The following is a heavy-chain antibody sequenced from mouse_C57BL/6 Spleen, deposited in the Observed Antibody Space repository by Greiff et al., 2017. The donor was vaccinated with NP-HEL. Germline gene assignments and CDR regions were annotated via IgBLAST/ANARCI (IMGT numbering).Heavy chain of an antibody. V-gene: IGHV5-9-1*02. CDR3: TREGGSSLYYYAMDY. CDR2: ISSGGDYI. J-gene: IGHJ4*01. Sequence: EVNLVESGEGLVKPGGSLKLSCAASGFTFSSYAMSWVRQTPEKRLEWVAYISSGGDYIYYADTVKGRFTISRDNARNTLYLQMSSLKSEDTAMYYCTREGGSSLYYYAMDYWGQGTSVTVSS. CDR1: GFTFSSYA. D-gene: IGHD1-1*01.